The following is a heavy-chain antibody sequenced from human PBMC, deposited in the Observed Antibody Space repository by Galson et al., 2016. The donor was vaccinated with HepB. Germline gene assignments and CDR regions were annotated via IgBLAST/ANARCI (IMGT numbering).Heavy chain of an antibody. Sequence: SETLSLTCTVSGDSISSYYWSWIRQPAGKGLEWIGRIYGSGITNYDPSLKSRVTMSADTSKNQFSLRLSSVTAADTAVYFCARDATDYGDSFYYGMDVWGRGTTVTVSS. D-gene: IGHD4-17*01. CDR3: ARDATDYGDSFYYGMDV. CDR2: IYGSGIT. V-gene: IGHV4-4*07. CDR1: GDSISSYY. J-gene: IGHJ6*04.